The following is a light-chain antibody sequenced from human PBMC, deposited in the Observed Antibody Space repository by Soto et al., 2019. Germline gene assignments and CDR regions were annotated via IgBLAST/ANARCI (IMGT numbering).Light chain of an antibody. CDR1: NIGSKS. CDR3: QVWDSSTDQYV. J-gene: IGLJ1*01. CDR2: DDS. Sequence: SYELIQPPSVSVAPGQTARITSGGKNIGSKSVHWYQQKPGQAPVLVVYDDSDRPSGIPEGLSASNSGDTATLTISRVEVMDKADYYSQVWDSSTDQYVFXTGPKVTVL. V-gene: IGLV3-21*02.